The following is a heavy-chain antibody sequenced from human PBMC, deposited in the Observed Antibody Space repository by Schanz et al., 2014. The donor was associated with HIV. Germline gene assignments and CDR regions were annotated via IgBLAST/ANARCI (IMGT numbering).Heavy chain of an antibody. Sequence: EVQLLESGGNSVQPGGSLRLSCAASGFTFSTYWMTWVRQAPGKGLEWVANIKADGSERYYVDSVRGRFTISRDNARNSIYLQMSNLRAEDTAVYFCANTEFPYSSSSDYYYGMDVWGQGSTVTVSS. D-gene: IGHD6-6*01. CDR1: GFTFSTYW. J-gene: IGHJ6*02. V-gene: IGHV3-7*01. CDR3: ANTEFPYSSSSDYYYGMDV. CDR2: IKADGSER.